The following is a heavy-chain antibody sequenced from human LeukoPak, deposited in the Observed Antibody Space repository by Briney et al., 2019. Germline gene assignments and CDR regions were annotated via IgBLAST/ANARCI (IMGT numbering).Heavy chain of an antibody. J-gene: IGHJ3*02. D-gene: IGHD2-21*02. CDR2: IYYSGRF. Sequence: SETLSLTCTVSGGSISSYYWSWIRQPPGKGLEWIGYIYYSGRFNYNPSLKSRVTISVHTSKNQFSRKLNSVTAADTAVYYCAREGLLCGGDCYRDAFDIWGQGTMVTVSS. CDR1: GGSISSYY. V-gene: IGHV4-59*01. CDR3: AREGLLCGGDCYRDAFDI.